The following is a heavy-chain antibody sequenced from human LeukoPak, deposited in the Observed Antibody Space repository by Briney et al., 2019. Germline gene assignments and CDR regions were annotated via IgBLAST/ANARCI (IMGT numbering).Heavy chain of an antibody. CDR3: APEYSSSWEPNWFDP. D-gene: IGHD6-13*01. CDR1: GGSISSSGYY. Sequence: PSETLSLTCTVSGGSISSSGYYWGWIRQPPGKGLEWIGSIYYSGSTYHNPSLKSRVTISVDTSKNQFSLKLSSVTAADTAVYYCAPEYSSSWEPNWFDPWGQGTLVTVSS. J-gene: IGHJ5*02. V-gene: IGHV4-39*07. CDR2: IYYSGST.